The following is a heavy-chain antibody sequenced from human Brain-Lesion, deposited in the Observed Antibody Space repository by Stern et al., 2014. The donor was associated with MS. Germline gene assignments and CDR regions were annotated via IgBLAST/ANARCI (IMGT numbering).Heavy chain of an antibody. CDR1: GGSIGSGGHS. D-gene: IGHD4-23*01. V-gene: IGHV4-30-2*01. CDR2: IYHSGTP. J-gene: IGHJ3*02. Sequence: QVQLVESGSGLVKPSQTLSLTCVVSGGSIGSGGHSWSWIRQPPGQGLEWVGYIYHSGTPFYTPSLESRVTISIDRSKNQFSLKLISVTAADAAVYYCARTSVVTPSDDVFDIWGQGTMVTVSS. CDR3: ARTSVVTPSDDVFDI.